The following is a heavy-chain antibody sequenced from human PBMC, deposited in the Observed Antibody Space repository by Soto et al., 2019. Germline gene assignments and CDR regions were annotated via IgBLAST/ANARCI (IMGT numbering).Heavy chain of an antibody. D-gene: IGHD2-2*02. V-gene: IGHV3-23*01. CDR3: GGYQLLYSNYYGMDV. Sequence: PGGSLRLSCAASGFTFSSYAMSWVRQAPGKGLEWVSAISGSGGSTYYADSVKGRFTISRDNSKNTLYLQMNSLRAEDTAVYYCGGYQLLYSNYYGMDVWGQGTTVTVSS. CDR1: GFTFSSYA. J-gene: IGHJ6*02. CDR2: ISGSGGST.